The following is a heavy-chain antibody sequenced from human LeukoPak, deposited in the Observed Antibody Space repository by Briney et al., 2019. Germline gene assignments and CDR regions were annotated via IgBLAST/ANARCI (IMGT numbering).Heavy chain of an antibody. CDR2: ISGSSSYI. Sequence: GGSLRLSCAASGFTFSSYSMNWVRQAPGKGLEWVSSISGSSSYIYYADSLKGRFTISRDNAKNSLYLQMNGLRAEDTAVYYCAREYYDILTRKVFDYWGQGTLVTVSS. V-gene: IGHV3-21*01. CDR1: GFTFSSYS. D-gene: IGHD3-9*01. CDR3: AREYYDILTRKVFDY. J-gene: IGHJ4*02.